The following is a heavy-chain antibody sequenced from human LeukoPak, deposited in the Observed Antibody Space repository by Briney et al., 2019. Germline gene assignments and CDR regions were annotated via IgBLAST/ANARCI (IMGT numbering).Heavy chain of an antibody. CDR2: INPNSGGT. J-gene: IGHJ4*02. Sequence: ASVKVSCKASGYTFTNYYMHWVRQAPGQGLEWMGWINPNSGGTNYAQKFQGRVTMTRDTSISTAYMELSRLRSDDTAVYYCARGSSSYSSGWYSLFDYWGQGTLVTVSS. CDR1: GYTFTNYY. V-gene: IGHV1-2*02. D-gene: IGHD6-19*01. CDR3: ARGSSSYSSGWYSLFDY.